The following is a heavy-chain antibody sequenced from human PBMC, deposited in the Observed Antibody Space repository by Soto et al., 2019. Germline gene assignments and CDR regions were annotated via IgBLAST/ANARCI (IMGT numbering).Heavy chain of an antibody. CDR2: INHTGGT. CDR1: GGSVNGYY. D-gene: IGHD3-3*01. CDR3: ATRITVFGLLIPPFDP. V-gene: IGHV4-34*01. Sequence: SETLSLTRAVYGGSVNGYYWNWIRQPPGKGLEWIGEINHTGGTHYNPSLKGRVTMSVDTSKNQFSLRLSSVTAADTAIYYCATRITVFGLLIPPFDPWGQGTQVTVSS. J-gene: IGHJ5*02.